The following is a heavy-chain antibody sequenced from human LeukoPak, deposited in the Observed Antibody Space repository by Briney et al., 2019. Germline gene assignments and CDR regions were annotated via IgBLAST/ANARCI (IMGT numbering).Heavy chain of an antibody. D-gene: IGHD3-3*01. J-gene: IGHJ4*02. CDR2: ISGSGGST. V-gene: IGHV3-23*01. CDR1: GFTFSSYA. Sequence: GGSLRLSCAASGFTFSSYAMSWVRQAPGKGLEWVSAISGSGGSTYYADSVKGRFTISRDNSKNTLYLQMNSLRAEDTAVYYCAKDPCYDFWSGYGYFDYWGQGTLVTVSS. CDR3: AKDPCYDFWSGYGYFDY.